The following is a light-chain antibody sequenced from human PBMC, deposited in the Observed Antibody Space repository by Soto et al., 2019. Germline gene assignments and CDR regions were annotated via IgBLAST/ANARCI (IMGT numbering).Light chain of an antibody. CDR2: GAS. CDR1: QNVNAN. CDR3: KQYNTWLWT. V-gene: IGKV3-15*01. J-gene: IGKJ1*01. Sequence: EVVMTQSPATLSVSPGERATLSCRASQNVNANLAWYQQKPGQAPRLLIHGASTRATGIPARFSGSGFGTENILTVSCLQSEDFAVYYCKQYNTWLWTFGQGNKVEGK.